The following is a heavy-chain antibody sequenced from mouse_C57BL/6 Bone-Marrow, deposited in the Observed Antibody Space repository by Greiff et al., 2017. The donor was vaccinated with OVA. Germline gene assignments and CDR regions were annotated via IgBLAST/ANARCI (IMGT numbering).Heavy chain of an antibody. D-gene: IGHD2-4*01. CDR1: GFSLTSYG. J-gene: IGHJ1*03. CDR2: IWRGGST. CDR3: AKILYYDYDEWYFDV. V-gene: IGHV2-5*01. Sequence: QVQLQQSGPGLVQPSQSLSITCTVSGFSLTSYGVHWVRQSPGKGLEWLGVIWRGGSTDYNAAFMSRLSITKDNSKSQVFFKMNRLQADDTAIYYCAKILYYDYDEWYFDVWGTGTTVTVSS.